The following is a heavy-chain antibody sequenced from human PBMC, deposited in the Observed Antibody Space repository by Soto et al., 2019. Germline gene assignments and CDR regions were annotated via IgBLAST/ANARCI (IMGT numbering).Heavy chain of an antibody. D-gene: IGHD2-2*01. Sequence: QVQLVQSGAEVKKPGSSVKVSCKASGGTFSSYAISWVRQAPGQGLEWMGGIIPIFGTANYAQKFQGRVTITADESTSTAYMELSSLRSEDTAVYYCARRDIVVVPAARRPDYDYGMDVWGQGTTVTVSS. J-gene: IGHJ6*02. CDR2: IIPIFGTA. V-gene: IGHV1-69*01. CDR3: ARRDIVVVPAARRPDYDYGMDV. CDR1: GGTFSSYA.